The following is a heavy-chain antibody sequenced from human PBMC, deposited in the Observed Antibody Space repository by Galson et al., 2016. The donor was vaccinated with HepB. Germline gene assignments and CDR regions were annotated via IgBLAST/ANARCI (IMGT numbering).Heavy chain of an antibody. D-gene: IGHD3-16*01. CDR3: ARGIVGDGIDY. CDR1: GYIFNDYW. Sequence: QSGAEVTEPGESLKISCQGSGYIFNDYWIGWVRQMPGKGLEWMGRIHPRDSHTSYSPSFRGHVTFSIEKSLNTAFLQWTNLEASDSGTYFCARGIVGDGIDYWGQGTLVTVSP. V-gene: IGHV5-10-1*01. CDR2: IHPRDSHT. J-gene: IGHJ4*02.